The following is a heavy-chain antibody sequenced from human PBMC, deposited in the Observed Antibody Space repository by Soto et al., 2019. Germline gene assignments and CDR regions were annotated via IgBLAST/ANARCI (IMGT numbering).Heavy chain of an antibody. D-gene: IGHD3-10*01. V-gene: IGHV1-69*01. J-gene: IGHJ6*02. Sequence: QVQLVQSGAEVKKPGSSVKVSCKASGGTFSSYAISWVRQAPGQGLEWMGGIIPIFGTANYAQKFQGRVTITADESTSTANMERGSLGSKDRAGYYGARAVGRWEGVIGNYYSGMAVWAKGPRSPSP. CDR3: ARAVGRWEGVIGNYYSGMAV. CDR1: GGTFSSYA. CDR2: IIPIFGTA.